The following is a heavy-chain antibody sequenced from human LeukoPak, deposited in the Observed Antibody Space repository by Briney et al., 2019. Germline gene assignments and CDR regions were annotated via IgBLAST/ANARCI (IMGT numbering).Heavy chain of an antibody. J-gene: IGHJ4*02. Sequence: GGSLRLSCAASGFTFSSYAMSWVRQAPGKGLEWVSYISSSGSTIYYADSVKGRFTISRDNAKNSLYLQMNSLRAEDTAVYYCARDAVVPFDYWGQGTLVTVSS. D-gene: IGHD2-15*01. CDR2: ISSSGSTI. CDR3: ARDAVVPFDY. CDR1: GFTFSSYA. V-gene: IGHV3-48*03.